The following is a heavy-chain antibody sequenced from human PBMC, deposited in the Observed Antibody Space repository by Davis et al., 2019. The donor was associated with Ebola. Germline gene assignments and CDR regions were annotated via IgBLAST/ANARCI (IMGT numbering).Heavy chain of an antibody. Sequence: GESLKISCEGSGFTFSSHSMNWARQAPGKGLEWVSSISSNSEHLQHADSVKGRFTISRDNARNSLYLQMDSLRSEDTAVYYCARPLRSTSPIYWGQGTLVTVSS. V-gene: IGHV3-21*01. CDR3: ARPLRSTSPIY. CDR1: GFTFSSHS. D-gene: IGHD1-26*01. J-gene: IGHJ4*02. CDR2: ISSNSEHL.